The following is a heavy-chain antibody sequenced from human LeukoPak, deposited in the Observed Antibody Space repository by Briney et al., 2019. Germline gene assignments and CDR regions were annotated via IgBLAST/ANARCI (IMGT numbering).Heavy chain of an antibody. D-gene: IGHD5-12*01. CDR3: ATDSGYDYWAY. CDR2: ISGSGGST. CDR1: GFTFSDYY. V-gene: IGHV3-23*01. J-gene: IGHJ4*02. Sequence: GGSLRLSCAASGFTFSDYYMSWIRQAPGKGLEWVSAISGSGGSTYYADSVKGRFTISRDISKNTLYLQMNSLRAEDTAVYYCATDSGYDYWAYWGQGTLVTVSS.